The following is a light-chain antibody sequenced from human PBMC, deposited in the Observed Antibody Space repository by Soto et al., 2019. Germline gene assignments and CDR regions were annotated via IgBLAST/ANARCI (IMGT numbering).Light chain of an antibody. V-gene: IGLV1-40*01. Sequence: SVLSQPPSVSGAPGQRVTISCTGSSSNIGAGYDAHWFQQVPGTAPKLLIYGSTNRPSGVPDRFSGSKSGTSASLAITGLQAEDEADYYCAVWDDSLRGWVFGGGTKVTVL. CDR1: SSNIGAGYD. CDR2: GST. CDR3: AVWDDSLRGWV. J-gene: IGLJ3*02.